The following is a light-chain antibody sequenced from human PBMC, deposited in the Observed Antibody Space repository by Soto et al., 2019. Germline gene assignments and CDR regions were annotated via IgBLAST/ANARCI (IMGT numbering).Light chain of an antibody. V-gene: IGLV2-14*03. CDR3: ISYTDRQSYL. Sequence: QSVLTQPASVSGSPGQSITISCSGTSSDIGSYDHVAWYQQFPGKSPKLIIYAVSDRPSGVSDRFSGSKSGISASLTISGLQHEQEADYYCISYTDRQSYLFGTGTKVTV. CDR1: SSDIGSYDH. CDR2: AVS. J-gene: IGLJ1*01.